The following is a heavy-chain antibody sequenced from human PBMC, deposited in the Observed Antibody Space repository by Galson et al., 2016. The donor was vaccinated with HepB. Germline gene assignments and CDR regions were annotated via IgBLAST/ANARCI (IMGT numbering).Heavy chain of an antibody. CDR3: SGHGGGSA. CDR2: IVRGGNT. V-gene: IGHV3-23*01. Sequence: SLRLSCEASGFRFDDHAMHWVRQAPGKGQEWVQDIVRGGNTFYADSVKGRFTISKDISKNTFYLQLNSLRVEDTAIDYGSGHGGGSAWGQGTLVTVSS. D-gene: IGHD1-26*01. CDR1: GFRFDDHA. J-gene: IGHJ4*02.